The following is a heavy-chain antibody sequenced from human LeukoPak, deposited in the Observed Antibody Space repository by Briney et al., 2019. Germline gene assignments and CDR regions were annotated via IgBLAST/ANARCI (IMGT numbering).Heavy chain of an antibody. V-gene: IGHV2-70*11. Sequence: SGPTLVTPTQTLTLTCTFSGFSLSTSGMCVNRIRQPPGKALEWLARIDWDDDKYYSTSLRTRLTISKDTSKNRVVLTMASMDPVDTATYYCARAYYYGSGGHPFDIWGQGTMVTVSS. CDR3: ARAYYYGSGGHPFDI. J-gene: IGHJ3*02. CDR1: GFSLSTSGMC. CDR2: IDWDDDK. D-gene: IGHD3-10*01.